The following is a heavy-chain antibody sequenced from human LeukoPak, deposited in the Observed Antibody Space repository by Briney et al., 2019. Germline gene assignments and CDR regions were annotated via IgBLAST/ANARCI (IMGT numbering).Heavy chain of an antibody. D-gene: IGHD2-15*01. J-gene: IGHJ4*02. Sequence: SETLSLTCTVSGGSISSYYWSWIRQHPGKGLEWIGYIYYSGSTYYNPSLKSRVTISVDTSKNQFSLKLSSVTAADTAVYYCARDRGYCSGGSCEGAVDYWGQGTLVTVSS. CDR2: IYYSGST. CDR3: ARDRGYCSGGSCEGAVDY. CDR1: GGSISSYY. V-gene: IGHV4-59*06.